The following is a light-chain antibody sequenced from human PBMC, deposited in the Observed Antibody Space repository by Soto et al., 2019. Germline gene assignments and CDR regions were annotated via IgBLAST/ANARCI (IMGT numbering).Light chain of an antibody. V-gene: IGKV3-20*01. CDR3: HHYGSIPPSM. J-gene: IGKJ1*01. CDR1: QSVISSY. Sequence: ERVLAQTPGTLSSSPEERATLSCIASQSVISSYLAWYQQKYGQDPRLLIYGASSRATGIPDRCSGSGSGIFFTLNISRLEREDFAVYYFHHYGSIPPSMFGQGTKVDIK. CDR2: GAS.